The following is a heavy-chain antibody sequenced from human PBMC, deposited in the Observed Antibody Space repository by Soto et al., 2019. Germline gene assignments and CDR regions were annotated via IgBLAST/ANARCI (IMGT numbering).Heavy chain of an antibody. CDR2: ISKDGSDK. D-gene: IGHD6-13*01. V-gene: IGHV3-30*18. Sequence: QVQLVESGGGVVQPGRSLRLSCAASGFTFNNYGMHWVRQAPGKGREWVATISKDGSDKYYADSVKGRLTISRDNSKNTVYLQMNSLRAEDKALYYCAKDQGIAASHGVDWGQGTMVTVSS. CDR1: GFTFNNYG. J-gene: IGHJ3*01. CDR3: AKDQGIAASHGVD.